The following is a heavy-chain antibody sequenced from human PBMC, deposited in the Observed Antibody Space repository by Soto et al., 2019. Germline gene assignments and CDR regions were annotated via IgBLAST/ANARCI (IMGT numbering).Heavy chain of an antibody. CDR3: ARVGYCGGDCSSPAY. CDR2: FYYSGST. CDR1: GGSISSYF. V-gene: IGHV4-59*01. D-gene: IGHD2-21*02. J-gene: IGHJ4*02. Sequence: PSETLSLTCTVSGGSISSYFWRWIRQPPGKGLEWIGYFYYSGSTNYNPSLKSRVTISVDTSKNQFSLKLSSVTAADTAVYYCARVGYCGGDCSSPAYWGQGTLVTVS.